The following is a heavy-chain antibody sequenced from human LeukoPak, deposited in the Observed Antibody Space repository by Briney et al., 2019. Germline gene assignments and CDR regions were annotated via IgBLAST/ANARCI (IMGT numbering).Heavy chain of an antibody. D-gene: IGHD6-19*01. J-gene: IGHJ4*02. Sequence: GGSLKLSCAASGFSFSSYAMSWVRQAPGKALEWVSSISGSGANTYYAESVKGRFTISRDNSKNTLFLQMNSLRAEDTAVFYCAKRSGYTTGWFFDFWGQGTLVTVSS. CDR1: GFSFSSYA. CDR3: AKRSGYTTGWFFDF. CDR2: ISGSGANT. V-gene: IGHV3-23*01.